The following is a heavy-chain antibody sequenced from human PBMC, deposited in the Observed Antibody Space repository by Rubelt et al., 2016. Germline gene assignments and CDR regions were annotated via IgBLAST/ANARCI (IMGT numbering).Heavy chain of an antibody. D-gene: IGHD1-26*01. CDR2: ISGGGGST. Sequence: GESLRLSCAASGFPFSTYAMSWVRQAPGKGLDWVSSISGGGGSTHHADSVKGRFTIARDNSKNTLYLQMNSLRAEDTAVYYCAKGGAYSGSYSDDYWGQGTLVTVSS. CDR1: GFPFSTYA. V-gene: IGHV3-23*01. CDR3: AKGGAYSGSYSDDY. J-gene: IGHJ4*02.